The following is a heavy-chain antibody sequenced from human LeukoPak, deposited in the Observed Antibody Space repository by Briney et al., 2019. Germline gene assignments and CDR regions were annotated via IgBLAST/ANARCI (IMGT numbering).Heavy chain of an antibody. D-gene: IGHD6-19*01. Sequence: PSETLSLTCAVYGGSFSGYYWSWIRQPPGKGLEWIGEINHSGSTNYNPSLKSRVTISVDTSKNQFSLKLSSVTAADTAVYYCAREDSSGWYRDFDYWGQGTLVTVSS. V-gene: IGHV4-34*01. CDR1: GGSFSGYY. CDR2: INHSGST. CDR3: AREDSSGWYRDFDY. J-gene: IGHJ4*02.